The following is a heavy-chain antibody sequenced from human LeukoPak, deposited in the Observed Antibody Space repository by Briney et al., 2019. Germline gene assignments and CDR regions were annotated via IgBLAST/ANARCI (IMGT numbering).Heavy chain of an antibody. Sequence: GESLKISCKGSGYSFASYWIGWVRQMPGKGLEWMGIIYPGDSDTRYSPSFQGQVTISADKSISTAYLQWSSLKASDTAMYYCARPAPQYSSGWYASGFAFDIWGQGTMVTVSS. J-gene: IGHJ3*02. CDR2: IYPGDSDT. V-gene: IGHV5-51*01. CDR1: GYSFASYW. CDR3: ARPAPQYSSGWYASGFAFDI. D-gene: IGHD6-19*01.